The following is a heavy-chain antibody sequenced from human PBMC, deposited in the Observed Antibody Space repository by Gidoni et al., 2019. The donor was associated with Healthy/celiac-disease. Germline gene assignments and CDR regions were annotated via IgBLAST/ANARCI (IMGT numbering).Heavy chain of an antibody. Sequence: QVQLVESGGGVVQPGMSLRLSCAASGFTFSSYGMHWVRPAPGKGLEWGAVIWYDGSNKYYADSVKGRFTISRDNSKNTLYLQMNSLRAEDTAVYYCARDDYVGGSYRWTFDYWGQGTLVTVSS. CDR1: GFTFSSYG. V-gene: IGHV3-33*01. CDR3: ARDDYVGGSYRWTFDY. D-gene: IGHD3-16*02. J-gene: IGHJ4*02. CDR2: IWYDGSNK.